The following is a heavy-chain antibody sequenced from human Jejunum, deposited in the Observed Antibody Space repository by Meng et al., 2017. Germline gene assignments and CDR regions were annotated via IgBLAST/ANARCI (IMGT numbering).Heavy chain of an antibody. CDR2: ISSSDDTI. CDR3: ARDHAWFGETYAMDV. D-gene: IGHD3-10*01. Sequence: SLNISCAASGFNFSSYEMNWVRQAPEKALEWVSYISSSDDTIYYADSVRGRFTISRENAKNSLYLQMNSLRAEETAVYYCARDHAWFGETYAMDVWGQGTTVTVSS. V-gene: IGHV3-48*03. CDR1: GFNFSSYE. J-gene: IGHJ6*02.